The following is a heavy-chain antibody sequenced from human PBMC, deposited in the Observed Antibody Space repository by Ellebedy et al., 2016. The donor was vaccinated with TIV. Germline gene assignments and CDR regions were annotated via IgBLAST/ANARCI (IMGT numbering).Heavy chain of an antibody. CDR3: ASSTTTPGAFDY. CDR1: GFSVSTTY. CDR2: IYSANTT. Sequence: GGSLRLSCAASGFSVSTTYMKWVRQAPGKGLEWVSVIYSANTTYYADSVKGRFTISRDISKNTLYLQMNSLRAEDTAVYYCASSTTTPGAFDYWGQGALVTVSS. J-gene: IGHJ4*02. D-gene: IGHD1-1*01. V-gene: IGHV3-53*01.